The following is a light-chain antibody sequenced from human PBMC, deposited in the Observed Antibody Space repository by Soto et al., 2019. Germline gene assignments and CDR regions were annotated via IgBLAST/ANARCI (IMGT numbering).Light chain of an antibody. V-gene: IGLV1-44*01. CDR1: SSNMGSNT. Sequence: QSVLTQPPSASGTPGQGVAISCSGSSSNMGSNTVNWYQHLPGTAPKLLIYNDNQRPSGVPDRFFGSKSGTSASLAITGPQSEDEADYYCEAWDGSLNHILFGGGTKLTVL. CDR3: EAWDGSLNHIL. CDR2: NDN. J-gene: IGLJ2*01.